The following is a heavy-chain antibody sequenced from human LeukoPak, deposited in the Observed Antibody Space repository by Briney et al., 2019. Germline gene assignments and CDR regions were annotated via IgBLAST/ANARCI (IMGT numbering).Heavy chain of an antibody. V-gene: IGHV4-39*07. CDR2: IYYSGST. D-gene: IGHD3-3*01. J-gene: IGHJ4*02. Sequence: SEILSLTCTVSGGSISSSSYYWGWIRQPPGKGLEWIGSIYYSGSTYYNPSLKSRVTISVDTSKNQFSLKLSSVTAADTAVYYCARVGSGSGYWGQGTLVTVSS. CDR1: GGSISSSSYY. CDR3: ARVGSGSGY.